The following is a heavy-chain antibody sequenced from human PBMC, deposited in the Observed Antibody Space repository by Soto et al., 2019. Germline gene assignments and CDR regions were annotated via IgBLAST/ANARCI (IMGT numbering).Heavy chain of an antibody. CDR1: GYTFTSYA. CDR3: ARDRRGYYYANDY. CDR2: INAGNGNT. Sequence: QVQLVQSGAEEKKPGASVKVSCKASGYTFTSYAMHWVRQAPGQRLEWMGWINAGNGNTKYSQKFQGRVTMTRDTXASTAYMELSSLRSEDTAVYYCARDRRGYYYANDYWGPGTLVTVSS. J-gene: IGHJ4*02. V-gene: IGHV1-3*05. D-gene: IGHD3-22*01.